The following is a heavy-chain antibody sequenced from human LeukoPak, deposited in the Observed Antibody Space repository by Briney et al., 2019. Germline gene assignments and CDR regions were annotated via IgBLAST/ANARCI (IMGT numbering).Heavy chain of an antibody. CDR3: ARGRGAGWFDP. D-gene: IGHD3-16*01. J-gene: IGHJ5*02. CDR1: GGSFSGYY. V-gene: IGHV4-34*01. Sequence: PSETLSLTCAVYGGSFSGYYWSWIRQPPGKGLEWIGEINHSGCTNYNPSLKSRVTISVDTSKNQFSLKLSSVTAADTAVYYCARGRGAGWFDPWGQGTLVTVSS. CDR2: INHSGCT.